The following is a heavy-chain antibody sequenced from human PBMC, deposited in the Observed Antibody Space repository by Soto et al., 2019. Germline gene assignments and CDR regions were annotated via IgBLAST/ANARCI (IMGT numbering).Heavy chain of an antibody. CDR3: ARSYCGGDCQGF. Sequence: EVQLVESGGGLVQPGGSLRLSCAASGFTFSSYWMHWVRQAPGKGRVGVSRINSDGSSTSYADSVKGRFTISRDNAKNTLYLQMNSLRAEDTAVYYCARSYCGGDCQGFWGQGTLVTVSS. J-gene: IGHJ4*02. CDR1: GFTFSSYW. D-gene: IGHD2-21*02. CDR2: INSDGSST. V-gene: IGHV3-74*01.